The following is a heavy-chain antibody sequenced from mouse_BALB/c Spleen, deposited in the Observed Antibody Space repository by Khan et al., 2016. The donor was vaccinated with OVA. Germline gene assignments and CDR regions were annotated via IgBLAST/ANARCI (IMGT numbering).Heavy chain of an antibody. CDR1: GFSLTNYG. V-gene: IGHV2-6*02. CDR3: AKKPCYNYNIMED. D-gene: IGHD2-12*01. CDR2: IWSDGST. Sequence: VQLLETGPGLVAPSQSLSITCTISGFSLTNYGVHWVRQPPGKGLEWLVVIWSDGSTTYNSALNSRLTISKDNSKSQVFLKVNSLQTDDKAMYFCAKKPCYNYNIMEDWGKGTSVTVAS. J-gene: IGHJ4*01.